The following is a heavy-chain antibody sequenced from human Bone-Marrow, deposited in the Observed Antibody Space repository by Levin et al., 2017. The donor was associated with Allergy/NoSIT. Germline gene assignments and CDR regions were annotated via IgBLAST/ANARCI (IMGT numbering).Heavy chain of an antibody. Sequence: ASVKVSCKASGYTFTSYAINWVRQAPGQGLEWMGWINTNTGNPTYAQGFTGRFVFSLDTSVSTAYLQISSLKAEDTAVYYCASRYCSGGSCYPSDAFDIWGQGTMVTVSS. CDR3: ASRYCSGGSCYPSDAFDI. CDR1: GYTFTSYA. D-gene: IGHD2-15*01. V-gene: IGHV7-4-1*02. J-gene: IGHJ3*02. CDR2: INTNTGNP.